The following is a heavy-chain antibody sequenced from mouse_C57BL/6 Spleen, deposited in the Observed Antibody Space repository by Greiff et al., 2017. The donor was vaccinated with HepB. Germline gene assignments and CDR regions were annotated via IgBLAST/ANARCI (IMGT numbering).Heavy chain of an antibody. CDR3: ARNFDDYDVAWFAY. D-gene: IGHD2-4*01. J-gene: IGHJ3*01. Sequence: VHLVESGPGLVQPSQSLSITCTVSGFSLTSYGVHWVRQSPGKGLEWLGVIWSGGSTDYNAAFISRLSISKDNSKSQVFFKMNSLQADDTAIYYCARNFDDYDVAWFAYWGQGTLVTVSA. CDR1: GFSLTSYG. CDR2: IWSGGST. V-gene: IGHV2-2*01.